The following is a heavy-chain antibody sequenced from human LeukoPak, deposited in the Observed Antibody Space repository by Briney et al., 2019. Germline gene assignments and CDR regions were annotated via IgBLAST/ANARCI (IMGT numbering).Heavy chain of an antibody. J-gene: IGHJ4*02. CDR2: ISSSSSYI. CDR3: ARRRTTVTTSLDY. Sequence: GGSLRPSCAASGFTFSNYEMNWVRQAPGKGLQWVSSISSSSSYISYADSVKGRFTISRDNAKNSLYLQMNSLRAEDTAVYYCARRRTTVTTSLDYWGQGTLVTVSS. D-gene: IGHD4-17*01. CDR1: GFTFSNYE. V-gene: IGHV3-21*01.